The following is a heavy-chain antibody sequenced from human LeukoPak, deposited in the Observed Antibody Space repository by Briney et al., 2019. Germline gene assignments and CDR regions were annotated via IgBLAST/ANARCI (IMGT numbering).Heavy chain of an antibody. CDR2: IIPILNIL. J-gene: IGHJ6*02. CDR1: GDIFSNYG. D-gene: IGHD3-3*01. V-gene: IGHV1-69*04. CDR3: ARDPDDFLSGGSYYDNGMDV. Sequence: SVKVSCKASGDIFSNYGISWVRQAPGQGLEWMARIIPILNILNYAQKFQGRLTISADKPTSTAYMELSSLTSEDTAVYYCARDPDDFLSGGSYYDNGMDVWGQGTTVTVSS.